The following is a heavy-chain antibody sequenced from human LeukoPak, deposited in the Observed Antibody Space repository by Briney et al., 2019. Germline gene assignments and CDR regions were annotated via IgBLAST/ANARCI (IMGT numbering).Heavy chain of an antibody. J-gene: IGHJ4*02. CDR1: GFIFSSYW. CDR3: ARDDIAVATCFDY. Sequence: GGSLRLSCAASGFIFSSYWMHWVRHAPGKGLAWVPRINTDGSSTSYADSVKGRFTISRDNAKNSLYLQMNSLRAEDTAVYYCARDDIAVATCFDYWGQGTLVTVSS. D-gene: IGHD6-19*01. V-gene: IGHV3-74*01. CDR2: INTDGSST.